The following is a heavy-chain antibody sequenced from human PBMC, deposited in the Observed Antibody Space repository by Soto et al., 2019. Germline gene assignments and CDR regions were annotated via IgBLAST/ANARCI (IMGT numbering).Heavy chain of an antibody. V-gene: IGHV4-39*07. J-gene: IGHJ5*02. D-gene: IGHD3-16*01. Sequence: YSGITDYNPSLRSRVTISADTSRNQVFLNMYSVTAADTSVYYCASSGGPEGDLFDPWGQGTLDTGSS. CDR2: YSGIT. CDR3: ASSGGPEGDLFDP.